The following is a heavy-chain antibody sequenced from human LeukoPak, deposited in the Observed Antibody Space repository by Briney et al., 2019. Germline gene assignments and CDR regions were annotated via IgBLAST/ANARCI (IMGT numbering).Heavy chain of an antibody. CDR2: ISGSGGST. CDR1: GFTFSSYA. Sequence: GGSLRLSCAASGFTFSSYAMSWVRQAPGKGLEWVSAISGSGGSTYYADSVKGRFTISRDNSKNTLYLQMNSLRAEDTAVYYCARTQNSGWRYYFDYWGQGTLVTVSS. V-gene: IGHV3-23*01. D-gene: IGHD6-19*01. J-gene: IGHJ4*02. CDR3: ARTQNSGWRYYFDY.